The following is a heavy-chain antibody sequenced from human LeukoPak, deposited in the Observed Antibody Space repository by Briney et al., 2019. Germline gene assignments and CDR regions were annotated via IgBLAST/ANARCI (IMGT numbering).Heavy chain of an antibody. Sequence: PGGSLRLSCAASGFTFSSYGMHWVRQAPGKGLEWVAFIRYDGSNKYYADSVKGRFTISRDNSKNTLYLQMNSLRAEDTAVYYCARALYHTFDYWGQGTLVTVSS. V-gene: IGHV3-30*02. J-gene: IGHJ4*02. CDR2: IRYDGSNK. CDR1: GFTFSSYG. CDR3: ARALYHTFDY. D-gene: IGHD2-2*01.